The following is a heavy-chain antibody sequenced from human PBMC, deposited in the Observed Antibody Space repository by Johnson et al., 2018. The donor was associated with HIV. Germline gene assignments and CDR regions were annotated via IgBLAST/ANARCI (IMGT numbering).Heavy chain of an antibody. CDR1: GFTFSSYG. V-gene: IGHV3-33*06. D-gene: IGHD6-13*01. J-gene: IGHJ3*02. Sequence: QVQLVESGGGVVQPGRSLRLSCAASGFTFSSYGMHWVRQAPGKGLEWVAVIWYDGSNTYYADSVKGRFTISRYNSKNTLYLQMNSLRAEDTAVYYCAKGRQQLGFLDAFDIWGQGTMVTVSS. CDR2: IWYDGSNT. CDR3: AKGRQQLGFLDAFDI.